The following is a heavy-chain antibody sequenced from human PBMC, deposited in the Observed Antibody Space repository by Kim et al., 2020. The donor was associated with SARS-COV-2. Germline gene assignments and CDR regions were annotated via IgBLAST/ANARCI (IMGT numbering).Heavy chain of an antibody. CDR2: IIPAYDIA. CDR3: ARDLESGYGTIRAFVA. J-gene: IGHJ5*02. D-gene: IGHD3-9*01. Sequence: SVKVSCKASGGTFRRFAMHWVRQAPGQGLEWMGQIIPAYDIANYAQKFQARVTLSADESTTTAYMELRSLRSEDTAVYYCARDLESGYGTIRAFVAWGQ. CDR1: GGTFRRFA. V-gene: IGHV1-69*13.